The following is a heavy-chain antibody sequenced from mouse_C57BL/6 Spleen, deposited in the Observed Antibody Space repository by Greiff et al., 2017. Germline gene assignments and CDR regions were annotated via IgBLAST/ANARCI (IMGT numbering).Heavy chain of an antibody. V-gene: IGHV14-3*01. J-gene: IGHJ3*01. CDR1: GFNIKNTY. CDR3: AIYYDCDGEFAY. Sequence: EVKLQESVAELVRPGASVKLSCTASGFNIKNTYMHWVKQRPEQGLEWIGRIDPANGNTKYAPKFQGKATITADTSSNTAYLQLSSLTSEDTAIYYCAIYYDCDGEFAYWGQGTLVTVSA. D-gene: IGHD2-4*01. CDR2: IDPANGNT.